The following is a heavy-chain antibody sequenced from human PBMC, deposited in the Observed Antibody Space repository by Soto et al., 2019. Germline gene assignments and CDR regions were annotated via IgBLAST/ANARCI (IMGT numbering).Heavy chain of an antibody. J-gene: IGHJ5*02. Sequence: SLRLSCAASGFPFSGYWMHWVRQDPEKGLVWVSRINEDGSTTKYADFVRGRFTISRDNTKNTVYLQMNSLSVEDTAVYYCARIPGYFDPWGQGTLVTVSS. CDR3: ARIPGYFDP. CDR1: GFPFSGYW. D-gene: IGHD3-22*01. V-gene: IGHV3-74*01. CDR2: INEDGSTT.